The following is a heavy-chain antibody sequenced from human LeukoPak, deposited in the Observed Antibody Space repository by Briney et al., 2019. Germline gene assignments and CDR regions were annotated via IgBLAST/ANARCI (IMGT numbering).Heavy chain of an antibody. Sequence: PSETLSPTCAAYGGSFSGYYWSWIRQPPGKGLEWIGEINHSGSTNYNPSLKSRVTISVDTSKNQFSLKLSSVTAADTAVYYCARRSSWTNYEYFQHWGRGTLVTVSS. D-gene: IGHD6-13*01. V-gene: IGHV4-34*01. CDR3: ARRSSWTNYEYFQH. CDR1: GGSFSGYY. J-gene: IGHJ1*01. CDR2: INHSGST.